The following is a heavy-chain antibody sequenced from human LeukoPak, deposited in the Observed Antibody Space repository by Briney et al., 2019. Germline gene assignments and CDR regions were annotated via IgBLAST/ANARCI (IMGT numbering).Heavy chain of an antibody. Sequence: GGSLRLSCAASGFTFSSYSMNWVRQAPGKGLEWVSYISSSSSTIYYADSVKGRFTISRDNAKNSLYLQMNSLRDEDTAVYYCARGVYCSGGSCYTPFDYWGQGTLVTVSS. CDR3: ARGVYCSGGSCYTPFDY. CDR2: ISSSSSTI. V-gene: IGHV3-48*02. CDR1: GFTFSSYS. J-gene: IGHJ4*02. D-gene: IGHD2-15*01.